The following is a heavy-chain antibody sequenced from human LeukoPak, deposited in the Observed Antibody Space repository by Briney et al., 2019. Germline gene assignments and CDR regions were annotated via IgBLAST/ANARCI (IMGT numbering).Heavy chain of an antibody. D-gene: IGHD2-15*01. J-gene: IGHJ6*03. CDR3: ARAGYCSGGSCYPYYYYCYMDV. Sequence: SVKVSCKASGYTFTSYAISWVPHAPGQGLEWMGWISGHNDDTNYAQRLQGRGTMTTDTSTSTAYMELRSLRSDDTAVYYCARAGYCSGGSCYPYYYYCYMDVWGKGTTVTVSS. CDR1: GYTFTSYA. CDR2: ISGHNDDT. V-gene: IGHV1-18*01.